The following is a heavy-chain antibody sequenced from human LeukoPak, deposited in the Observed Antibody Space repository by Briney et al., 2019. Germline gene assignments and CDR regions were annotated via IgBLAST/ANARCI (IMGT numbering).Heavy chain of an antibody. CDR2: ISSSGSST. V-gene: IGHV3-64D*06. D-gene: IGHD1-26*01. J-gene: IGHJ4*02. CDR1: GFTFSGYG. CDR3: VKDTSSGSYYYFDC. Sequence: GGSLRLSCSVSGFTFSGYGMYWVRQAPGKGLEYVSAISSSGSSTNYADSVKDRFTISRDNSKNTLFLQMTSLRAEDTAVYYCVKDTSSGSYYYFDCWGQGILVTVSS.